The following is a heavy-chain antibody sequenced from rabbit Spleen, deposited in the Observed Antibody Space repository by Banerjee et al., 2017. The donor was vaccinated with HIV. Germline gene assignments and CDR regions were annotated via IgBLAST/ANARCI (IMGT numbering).Heavy chain of an antibody. J-gene: IGHJ3*01. CDR1: RFDFSTYS. D-gene: IGHD1-1*01. CDR2: IDPFFGTT. Sequence: QELVESGGGLVQPGGSLKLSCKASRFDFSTYSMSWVRQAPGKGLEWIGYIDPFFGTTYYASWVNGRFPISSHNAQNTLYLQLNSLTVADTATYFCGKGDTDNSWTSLTRLDLWGQGTLVTVS. V-gene: IGHV1S7*01. CDR3: GKGDTDNSWTSLTRLDL.